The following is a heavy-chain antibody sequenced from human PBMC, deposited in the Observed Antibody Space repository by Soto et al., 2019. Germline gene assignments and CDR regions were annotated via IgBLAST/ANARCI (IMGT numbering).Heavy chain of an antibody. CDR1: GYNLSTYA. D-gene: IGHD6-19*01. CDR2: INAGNDNT. CDR3: ARVGGWSPFDC. V-gene: IGHV1-3*01. J-gene: IGHJ4*02. Sequence: QVQLVQSGAEVKKPGASVKVSCKASGYNLSTYAMHWVRQAPGQRLEWMGWINAGNDNTKYSQKFQGRVTITRDTSANTAYMELSSLKSDDTAVYYCARVGGWSPFDCWGQGTLVTVSS.